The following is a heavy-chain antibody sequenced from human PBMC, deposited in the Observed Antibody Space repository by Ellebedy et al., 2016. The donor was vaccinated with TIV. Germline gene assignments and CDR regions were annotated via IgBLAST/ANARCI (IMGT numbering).Heavy chain of an antibody. J-gene: IGHJ4*02. D-gene: IGHD3-3*01. V-gene: IGHV3-53*01. Sequence: GESLKISXAASGFTVSSNYMSWVRQAPGKGLEWVSVIYSGGSTYYADSVKGRFTISRDNSKNTLYLQMNSLRAEDTAVYYCARGTYYDFWSGYYRVSDWGQGTLVTVSS. CDR3: ARGTYYDFWSGYYRVSD. CDR2: IYSGGST. CDR1: GFTVSSNY.